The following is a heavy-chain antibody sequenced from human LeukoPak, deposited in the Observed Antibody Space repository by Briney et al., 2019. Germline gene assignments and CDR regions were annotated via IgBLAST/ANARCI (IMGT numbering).Heavy chain of an antibody. CDR1: GGFIRTSNYY. J-gene: IGHJ4*02. CDR3: ARFFYYDASRPPF. D-gene: IGHD3-16*01. V-gene: IGHV4-39*01. CDR2: IELRGST. Sequence: SETLSLTCTLSGGFIRTSNYYWGWIRQSPGKGLEWIGNIELRGSTYYNPSRKSQVSLSIDTSMTQFSLKVTSLTVADTAVYYCARFFYYDASRPPFWGQGTLVAVHS.